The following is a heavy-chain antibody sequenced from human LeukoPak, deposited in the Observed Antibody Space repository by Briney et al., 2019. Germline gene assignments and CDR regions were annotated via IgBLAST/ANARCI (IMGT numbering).Heavy chain of an antibody. CDR1: GFTFSSYW. CDR3: AKDSWGIASSFDY. Sequence: SGGSLRLSCVASGFTFSSYWMHWVRQAPGKGLVWVSRINPEETTTSYADSVKGRFTISRDNTKNTLYLQMNSLRAEDTAVYYCAKDSWGIASSFDYWGQGTLVTVSS. D-gene: IGHD2-21*01. J-gene: IGHJ4*02. CDR2: INPEETTT. V-gene: IGHV3-74*01.